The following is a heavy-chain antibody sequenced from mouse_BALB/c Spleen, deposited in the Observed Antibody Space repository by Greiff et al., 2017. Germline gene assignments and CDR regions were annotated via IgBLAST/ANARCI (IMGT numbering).Heavy chain of an antibody. CDR1: GFNIKDTY. J-gene: IGHJ4*01. V-gene: IGHV14-3*02. CDR2: IDPANGNT. Sequence: EVQLQQSGAELVKPGASVKLSCTASGFNIKDTYMHWVKQRPEQGLEWIGRIDPANGNTKYDPKFQGKATITADTSSNTAYLQLSSLTSEDTAVYYCAYGYGDAMDYWGQGTSVTVSA. D-gene: IGHD2-2*01. CDR3: AYGYGDAMDY.